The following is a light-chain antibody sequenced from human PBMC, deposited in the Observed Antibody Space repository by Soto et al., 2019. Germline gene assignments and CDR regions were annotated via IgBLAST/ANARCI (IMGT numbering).Light chain of an antibody. Sequence: QSVLTQPASVSGSPGQSITISCTGTSSDVGSYNLVSWYQQNPGQAPKLMIYEGTKRPSGVSDRFSGSKSGNTASMTISGLQAEDEADYYCCSYAHDTRSGTVVFGGGTKVTVL. CDR3: CSYAHDTRSGTVV. CDR2: EGT. J-gene: IGLJ2*01. V-gene: IGLV2-23*01. CDR1: SSDVGSYNL.